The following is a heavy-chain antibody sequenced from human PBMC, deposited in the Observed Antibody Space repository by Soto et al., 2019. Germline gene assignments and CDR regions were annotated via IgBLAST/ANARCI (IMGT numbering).Heavy chain of an antibody. J-gene: IGHJ4*02. CDR3: ASDTRYSGRYLAKERFTY. D-gene: IGHD1-26*01. CDR2: IIPIFGTA. V-gene: IGHV1-69*13. CDR1: GGTFSSYA. Sequence: SVKVSCKASGGTFSSYAISWVLQAPGQGLEWMGGIIPIFGTANYAQKFQGRVTITADESTSTAYMELSSLRSEDTAVYYCASDTRYSGRYLAKERFTYRGQGTRVPVSS.